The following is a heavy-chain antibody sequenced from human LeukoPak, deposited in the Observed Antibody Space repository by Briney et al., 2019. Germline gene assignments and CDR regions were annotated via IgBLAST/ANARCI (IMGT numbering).Heavy chain of an antibody. CDR1: GFTFSSYS. D-gene: IGHD3-3*01. CDR2: ISSISSYI. J-gene: IGHJ4*02. CDR3: ARDLRIRFLEWLSARGFDY. V-gene: IGHV3-21*01. Sequence: GGSLRLSCAASGFTFSSYSMNWVRQAPGKGLEWVSSISSISSYIYYADSVKGRFTISRDNAKNSLYLQMNSLRAEDTAVYYCARDLRIRFLEWLSARGFDYWGQGTLVTVSS.